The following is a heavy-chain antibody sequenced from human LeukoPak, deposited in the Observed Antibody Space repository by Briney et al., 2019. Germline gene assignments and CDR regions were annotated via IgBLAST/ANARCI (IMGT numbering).Heavy chain of an antibody. CDR2: ISSSSSTI. J-gene: IGHJ4*02. D-gene: IGHD1-26*01. CDR3: AREAGALDY. V-gene: IGHV3-48*01. CDR1: GFTFSSYS. Sequence: PGGSLRLSCVVSGFTFSSYSMNWVRQAPGKGLEWVSYISSSSSTIYYADSVKGRFTISRDNAENSLYLQMNSLRVEDTAVYYCAREAGALDYWGQGTLVTVSS.